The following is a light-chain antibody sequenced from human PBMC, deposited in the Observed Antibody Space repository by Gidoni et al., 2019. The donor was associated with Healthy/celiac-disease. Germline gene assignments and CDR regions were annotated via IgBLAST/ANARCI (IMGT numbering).Light chain of an antibody. J-gene: IGKJ4*01. Sequence: EIVLPQSPATLSLSPGERATLTCRASQSVSSYLAWSQQNPGQAPRLLIYDASNRATGIPARFSGSGSGTDFTLTISSLEPEDFAVYYCQQRSNWPRLTFGGGTKVEIK. CDR3: QQRSNWPRLT. V-gene: IGKV3-11*01. CDR1: QSVSSY. CDR2: DAS.